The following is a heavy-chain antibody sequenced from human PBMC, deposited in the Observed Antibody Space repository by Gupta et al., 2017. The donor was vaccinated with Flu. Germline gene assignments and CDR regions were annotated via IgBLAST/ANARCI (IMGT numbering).Heavy chain of an antibody. CDR3: VRERGPFDGFDI. Sequence: VRQAPGKRLEWVAVIWSDGNNKFYADSVKGRFTFSRDNFKNTMSLQMNSLRVEDTAVYYCVRERGPFDGFDIWGQGTMVTVSS. CDR2: IWSDGNNK. V-gene: IGHV3-33*01. J-gene: IGHJ3*02.